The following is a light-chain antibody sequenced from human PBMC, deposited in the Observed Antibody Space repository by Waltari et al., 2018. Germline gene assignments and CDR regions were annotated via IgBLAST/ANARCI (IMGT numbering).Light chain of an antibody. CDR3: AAWDDSLTAWV. CDR2: TNN. Sequence: QSVLTQPPSASGTPGQRVPIPCSGRSSNIGSNIVNWYQQLPGTAPKLLIYTNNQRPAGVPDRFSGSKSGTSASLAISGLQSEDEADYHCAAWDDSLTAWVFGGGTKLTVL. V-gene: IGLV1-44*01. CDR1: SSNIGSNI. J-gene: IGLJ3*02.